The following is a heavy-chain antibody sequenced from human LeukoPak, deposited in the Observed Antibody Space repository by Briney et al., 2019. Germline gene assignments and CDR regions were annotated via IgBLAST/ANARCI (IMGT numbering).Heavy chain of an antibody. V-gene: IGHV3-23*01. D-gene: IGHD6-25*01. CDR1: GFTFSTSA. CDR2: ISGSGAST. CDR3: AKGVSGYVPGY. Sequence: PGGSLRLSCEASGFTFSTSAMSWVRRAPGKGLEWVSAISGSGASTYYADSVKGRFAISRDNSKNTLYLQVNSLRAEDTAVYHCAKGVSGYVPGYWGQGTLVTVSS. J-gene: IGHJ4*02.